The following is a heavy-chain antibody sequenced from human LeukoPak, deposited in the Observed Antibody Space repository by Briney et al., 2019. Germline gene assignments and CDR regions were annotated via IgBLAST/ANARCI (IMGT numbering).Heavy chain of an antibody. CDR3: ARDRDDYGDYRGPFDY. Sequence: SETLSLTCTVSGGSISTFYWTWMRQPPGKGLEWIGFISYSGSTSYNPSLKSRVTISLDTSKNQFSLKLTSVTAADTAVYYCARDRDDYGDYRGPFDYWGQGTLVTVSS. CDR2: ISYSGST. J-gene: IGHJ4*02. V-gene: IGHV4-59*01. D-gene: IGHD4-17*01. CDR1: GGSISTFY.